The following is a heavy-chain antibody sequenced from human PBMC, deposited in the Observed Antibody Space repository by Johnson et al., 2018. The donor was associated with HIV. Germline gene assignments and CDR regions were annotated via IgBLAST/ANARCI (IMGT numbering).Heavy chain of an antibody. CDR1: GFTFSDYY. J-gene: IGHJ3*02. CDR2: ISSRGSTI. CDR3: AKGGGSSWSDAFDI. V-gene: IGHV3-11*01. Sequence: QEQLVESGGGLVKPGGSLRLSCAASGFTFSDYYMSWIRQAPGKGLEWISYISSRGSTIYYVDSVKGQFTISRDNAKNSLYRQMHSLRAEDTAVYYCAKGGGSSWSDAFDIWGQGTMVTVSS. D-gene: IGHD6-13*01.